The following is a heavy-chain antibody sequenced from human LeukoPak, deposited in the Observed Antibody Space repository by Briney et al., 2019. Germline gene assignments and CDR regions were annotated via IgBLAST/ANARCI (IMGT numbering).Heavy chain of an antibody. D-gene: IGHD1-7*01. CDR1: GFTLCNYW. CDR3: ARSLYSWNYGRVDAFDI. CDR2: INRDGSST. J-gene: IGHJ3*02. V-gene: IGHV3-74*01. Sequence: PGGSLRLSLAASGFTLCNYWMHWVRQAPRKGLGWVSRINRDGSSTSCADSVKRRFTISRDNAKNTLYLQMNSLRAEDTAVYYCARSLYSWNYGRVDAFDIWGQGTMVTVSS.